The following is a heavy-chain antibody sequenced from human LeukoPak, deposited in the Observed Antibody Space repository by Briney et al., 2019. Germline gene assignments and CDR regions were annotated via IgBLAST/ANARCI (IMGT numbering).Heavy chain of an antibody. CDR2: INPSGGST. CDR1: GYTFTSYY. Sequence: ASVKVSCKASGYTFTSYYMHRVRQAPGQGLEWMGIINPSGGSTSYAQKFQGRATMTRDTSTSTVYMELSSLRSEDTAVYYCASPGEKDYYFDYWGQGTLVTVSS. J-gene: IGHJ4*02. D-gene: IGHD3-16*01. CDR3: ASPGEKDYYFDY. V-gene: IGHV1-46*01.